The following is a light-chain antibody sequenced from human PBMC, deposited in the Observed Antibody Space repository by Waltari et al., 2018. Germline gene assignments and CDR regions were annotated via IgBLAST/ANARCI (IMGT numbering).Light chain of an antibody. J-gene: IGKJ1*01. Sequence: IVMPQFPDSLAVSLGTRATINCKPSQSVLFRSNNKNYFSWYQQKPGQPPNLLIYWASTRESGVPDRFNGSGSGTDFTLTISSLQAEDVAVYYCQQFLNTPWTFGQGTKVEIK. CDR2: WAS. CDR3: QQFLNTPWT. CDR1: QSVLFRSNNKNY. V-gene: IGKV4-1*01.